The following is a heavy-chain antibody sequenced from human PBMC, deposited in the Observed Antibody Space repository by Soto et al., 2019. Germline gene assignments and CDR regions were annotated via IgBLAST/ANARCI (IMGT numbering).Heavy chain of an antibody. CDR3: ARPGMITPPTFGMDV. D-gene: IGHD3-16*01. V-gene: IGHV5-51*01. Sequence: GESLKISCKASGYSFSSYWIAWVRQMPGKGLEWMGIIYPADSDIRYSESSEGHVTISVDKSISTAYLQWSSLKASDTAIYYCARPGMITPPTFGMDVWGQGTTVTVSS. CDR2: IYPADSDI. CDR1: GYSFSSYW. J-gene: IGHJ6*02.